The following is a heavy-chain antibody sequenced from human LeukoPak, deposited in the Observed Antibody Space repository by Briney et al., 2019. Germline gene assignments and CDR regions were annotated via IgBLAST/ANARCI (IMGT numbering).Heavy chain of an antibody. CDR2: MNPNSGNT. V-gene: IGHV1-8*03. CDR1: GYTFTSYD. Sequence: ASVKVSCKASGYTFTSYDINWVRQATGQGLEWMGWMNPNSGNTGYAQKFQGRVTITRNTSISTAYMELSSLRSKDTAVYYCARGRYDFWSGYSHFDYWGQGTLVTVSS. D-gene: IGHD3-3*01. CDR3: ARGRYDFWSGYSHFDY. J-gene: IGHJ4*02.